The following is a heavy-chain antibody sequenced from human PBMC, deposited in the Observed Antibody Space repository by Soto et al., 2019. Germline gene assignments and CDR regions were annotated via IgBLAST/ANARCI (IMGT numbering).Heavy chain of an antibody. CDR2: ISAFNGHT. CDR1: GYTFSKYG. V-gene: IGHV1-18*01. Sequence: ASVKVSSKASGYTFSKYGITWLGQAPGQGLEGRGWISAFNGHTDYAPNFRGRVALTTDPSTSTAYRGLATLRSGDTAMYTFASLRGVVIKAARPDTFDIWGKGTMLPVPS. D-gene: IGHD2-15*01. CDR3: ASLRGVVIKAARPDTFDI. J-gene: IGHJ3*02.